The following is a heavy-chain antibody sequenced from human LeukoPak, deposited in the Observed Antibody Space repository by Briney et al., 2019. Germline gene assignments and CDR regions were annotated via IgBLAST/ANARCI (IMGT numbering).Heavy chain of an antibody. CDR2: IKSDGSST. J-gene: IGHJ4*02. CDR1: GFTFSSYW. D-gene: IGHD6-13*01. CDR3: ARDSSSWYYDY. Sequence: GGPLRLSCAASGFTFSSYWMHWVRRAPGKGLVWVSCIKSDGSSTTYADSVKGRSTISRDNAKNTLHLQMNSLRAEDTAVYYCARDSSSWYYDYWGQGTLVTVSS. V-gene: IGHV3-74*03.